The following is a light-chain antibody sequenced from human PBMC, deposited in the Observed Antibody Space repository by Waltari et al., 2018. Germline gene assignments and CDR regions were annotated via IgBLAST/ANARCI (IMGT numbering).Light chain of an antibody. CDR2: GAS. J-gene: IGKJ5*01. CDR3: QQYGTLIT. V-gene: IGKV3-20*01. Sequence: EIVLMQSPGTLSLSPGERATLSCRASQSVRSSYLAWYLQKPGQAPRLLIYGASSRATGIPDRFSGSGSGTDFTLTISRLEPDDFAVYYCQQYGTLITFGQGTRLEIK. CDR1: QSVRSSY.